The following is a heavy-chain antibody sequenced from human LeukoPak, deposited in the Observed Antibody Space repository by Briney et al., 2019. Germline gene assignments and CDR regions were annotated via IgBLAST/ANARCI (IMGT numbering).Heavy chain of an antibody. V-gene: IGHV4-34*01. J-gene: IGHJ4*02. Sequence: SETLSLTCAVYGGSFSGYYWSWIRQPPGKGLEWIGEINHSGSTNYNPSLKSRVTISVDTSKNQFSLKLSSVTAADTAVYYCARGSGMAAAGLALDYWGQGTLVTVSS. D-gene: IGHD6-13*01. CDR2: INHSGST. CDR1: GGSFSGYY. CDR3: ARGSGMAAAGLALDY.